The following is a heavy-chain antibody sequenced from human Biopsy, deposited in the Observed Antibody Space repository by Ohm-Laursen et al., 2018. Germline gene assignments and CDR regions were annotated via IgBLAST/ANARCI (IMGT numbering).Heavy chain of an antibody. V-gene: IGHV3-11*01. Sequence: SLRLSCAASRFTFSDYFMSWIRQAPGKGLEWVSYISSSGTTAHYADSVKGRFTISRDNAKNSLYLQMNSLRAGDTAIYYCARSGWNFEFDSWGKGTLVAVSS. CDR3: ARSGWNFEFDS. D-gene: IGHD6-19*01. J-gene: IGHJ4*02. CDR2: ISSSGTTA. CDR1: RFTFSDYF.